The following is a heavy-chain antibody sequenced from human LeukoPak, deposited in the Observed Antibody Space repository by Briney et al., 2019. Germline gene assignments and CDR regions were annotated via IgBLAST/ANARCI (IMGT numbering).Heavy chain of an antibody. D-gene: IGHD3-10*01. CDR3: PSRDSLLGALDY. CDR1: GGTISCYY. CDR2: IYYSGSA. Sequence: SETLSLTCTVSGGTISCYYWSWIRQPPGKGLEWTGYIYYSGSANYNPSLKSRVTISVDTSKNQFSLKLSSVTAADTAVYYCPSRDSLLGALDYWGQGTLVTVSS. J-gene: IGHJ4*02. V-gene: IGHV4-59*01.